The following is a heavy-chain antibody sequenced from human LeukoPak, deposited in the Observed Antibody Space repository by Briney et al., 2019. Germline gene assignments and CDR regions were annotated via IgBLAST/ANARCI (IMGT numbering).Heavy chain of an antibody. J-gene: IGHJ4*02. CDR2: ISSSSSTI. CDR3: ARGTINYFDY. Sequence: GGSLRLSXAASGFTFSSYSMNWVRQAPGKGLEWVSYISSSSSTIYYADSVNGRFTISRDNAKNSLYLQMNSLRAEDTAVYYCARGTINYFDYWGQGTLVTVSS. V-gene: IGHV3-48*01. D-gene: IGHD4/OR15-4a*01. CDR1: GFTFSSYS.